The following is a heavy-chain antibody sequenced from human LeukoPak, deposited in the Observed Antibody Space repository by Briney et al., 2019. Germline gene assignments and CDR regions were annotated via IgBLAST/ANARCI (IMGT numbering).Heavy chain of an antibody. CDR3: ARGFFGIDY. J-gene: IGHJ4*02. V-gene: IGHV4-4*07. D-gene: IGHD3-16*01. CDR1: GGSISSYY. CDR2: IYSDGST. Sequence: SETLSLTCTVSGGSISSYYWSWIRQPAGKALEWIGRIYSDGSTNYNPSLKSRVTISEDTSKNQFSLKLSSVTAADTAVYYCARGFFGIDYWGQGTLVTVSS.